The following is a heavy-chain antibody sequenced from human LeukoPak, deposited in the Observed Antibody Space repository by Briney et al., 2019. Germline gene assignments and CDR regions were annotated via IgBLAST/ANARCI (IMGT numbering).Heavy chain of an antibody. CDR2: IYYSGST. CDR3: ARGEVDLYYFDY. D-gene: IGHD3/OR15-3a*01. CDR1: GGSISSGGYS. V-gene: IGHV4-31*11. Sequence: SETLSLTCAVSGGSISSGGYSWSWIRQPPGKGLEWIGYIYYSGSTYYNPSLKSRVTISVDTSKNQFSLKLSSVTAADTAVYYCARGEVDLYYFDYWGQGTLVTVSS. J-gene: IGHJ4*02.